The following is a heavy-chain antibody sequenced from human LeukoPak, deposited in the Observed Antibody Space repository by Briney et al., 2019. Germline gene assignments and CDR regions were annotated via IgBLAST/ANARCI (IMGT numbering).Heavy chain of an antibody. D-gene: IGHD1-26*01. J-gene: IGHJ3*02. CDR1: GFSFSSFA. Sequence: GGSLRLSCVVSGFSFSSFAMTWVRQAPGKGLEWVSLISASGGNIFYADSVRGRFTISRDNSKNTLFLQMNSLRAEDTAVYFCARTYSGSYRDAFDIWGQGTMVTVSS. CDR2: ISASGGNI. V-gene: IGHV3-23*01. CDR3: ARTYSGSYRDAFDI.